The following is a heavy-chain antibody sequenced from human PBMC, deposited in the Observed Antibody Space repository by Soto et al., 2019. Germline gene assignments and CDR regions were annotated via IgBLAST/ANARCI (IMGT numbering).Heavy chain of an antibody. V-gene: IGHV2-5*02. CDR1: GFSFSSSAVG. D-gene: IGHD3-10*01. CDR3: VRRTTVRGFIGAHFDT. J-gene: IGHJ4*02. Sequence: QITLKESGPTLVKPTQTLTLTCTFSGFSFSSSAVGVAWIRQPPGKALGGLALIYWDDDKRYSPSLKSRIIITRDTSKNQVVLYMTDMDPVDTGTYFCVRRTTVRGFIGAHFDTWGQGTLVTVSS. CDR2: IYWDDDK.